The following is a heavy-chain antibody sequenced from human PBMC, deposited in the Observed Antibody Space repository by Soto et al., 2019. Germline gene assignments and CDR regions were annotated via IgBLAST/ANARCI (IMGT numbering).Heavy chain of an antibody. D-gene: IGHD6-13*01. Sequence: SETLSLTCTVSGGSLSGYYWSWIRQPPGKGLEWIGDFYSSGSPHHNPSLKNRVTISVDTSKNQFSLKLSSVTAADTAVYYCAKESGYSSSWYSFESWGQGTLVTVSS. J-gene: IGHJ4*02. CDR1: GGSLSGYY. V-gene: IGHV4-59*01. CDR2: FYSSGSP. CDR3: AKESGYSSSWYSFES.